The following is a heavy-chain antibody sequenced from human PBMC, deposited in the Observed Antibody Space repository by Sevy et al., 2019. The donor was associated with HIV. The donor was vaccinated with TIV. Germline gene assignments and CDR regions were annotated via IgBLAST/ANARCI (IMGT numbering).Heavy chain of an antibody. CDR2: IIPMFGTA. J-gene: IGHJ4*02. CDR3: ARSISWYASFDY. Sequence: ASVKVSCKASGRTFSSSAINWVRQAPGQGLEWMGGIIPMFGTANYVQKFQGRVTITADESTSTAYMELSSLRSEDTGVYYCARSISWYASFDYWGQGTLVTVSS. D-gene: IGHD6-13*01. V-gene: IGHV1-69*13. CDR1: GRTFSSSA.